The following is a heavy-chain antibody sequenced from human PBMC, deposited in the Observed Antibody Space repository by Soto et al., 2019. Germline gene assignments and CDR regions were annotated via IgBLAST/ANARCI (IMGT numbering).Heavy chain of an antibody. CDR1: GGTFIRDI. J-gene: IGHJ4*02. CDR2: ITPIFSTT. CDR3: ARGGGSGTYNAAYFDF. D-gene: IGHD3-10*01. V-gene: IGHV1-69*06. Sequence: QVQLVQSGAEVKKPGSSVKVSCRASGGTFIRDIVTWVRQAPGQGLEWMGGITPIFSTTTYAQKFRGRVTITADKSTNTAYMELSSLTSEDTAVYYCARGGGSGTYNAAYFDFWGQGTLVTVSS.